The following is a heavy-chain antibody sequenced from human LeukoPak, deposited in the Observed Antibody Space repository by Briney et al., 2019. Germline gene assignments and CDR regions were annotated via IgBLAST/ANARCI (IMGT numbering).Heavy chain of an antibody. CDR2: ISSSSSYI. Sequence: GGSLRLSCAASGFTFSSYSMNWVRQAPGKGLEWVSSISSSSSYIYYADSVKGRFTISRDNAKNSLYLQMNSLRAEDTAVYYCAKAHRYYDSSVFDYWGQGTLVTVSS. D-gene: IGHD3-22*01. CDR3: AKAHRYYDSSVFDY. J-gene: IGHJ4*02. V-gene: IGHV3-21*04. CDR1: GFTFSSYS.